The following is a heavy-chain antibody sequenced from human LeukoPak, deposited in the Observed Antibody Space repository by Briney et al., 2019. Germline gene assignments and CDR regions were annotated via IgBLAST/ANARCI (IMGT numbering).Heavy chain of an antibody. V-gene: IGHV3-33*01. CDR2: IWYDGSKK. CDR1: GFTFSSYG. Sequence: GGSLRLSCAASGFTFSSYGMHWVRQAPGKGLEWVAIIWYDGSKKYYADSVKGRFTISRDNSKNTLYLQMNSLRAEDTSVYYCARDIDAVVIPAGGNEYYFDYWGQGTLVTVSS. CDR3: ARDIDAVVIPAGGNEYYFDY. D-gene: IGHD6-13*01. J-gene: IGHJ4*02.